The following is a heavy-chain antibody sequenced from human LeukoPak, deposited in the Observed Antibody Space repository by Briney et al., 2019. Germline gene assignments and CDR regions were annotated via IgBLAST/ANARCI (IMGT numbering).Heavy chain of an antibody. J-gene: IGHJ5*02. CDR3: ASLNYDFWSGSTLWWFDP. V-gene: IGHV5-51*01. CDR2: IYPGDSDT. D-gene: IGHD3-3*01. Sequence: GESLKISCKGSGYSFTSYWIGWVRQMPEKGLEWMGIIYPGDSDTRYSPSFQGQVTISADKSISTAYLQWSSLKASDTAMYYCASLNYDFWSGSTLWWFDPWGQGTLVTVSS. CDR1: GYSFTSYW.